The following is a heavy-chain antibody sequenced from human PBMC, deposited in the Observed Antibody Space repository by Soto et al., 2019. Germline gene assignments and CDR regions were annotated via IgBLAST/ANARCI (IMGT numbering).Heavy chain of an antibody. CDR2: INPNSGGT. CDR1: GYTFTGYY. D-gene: IGHD2-15*01. J-gene: IGHJ5*02. CDR3: ARGGELYCSGGSCYSWFDP. Sequence: QVQLVQSGAEVKKPGASVKVSCKASGYTFTGYYMHWVRQAPGQGLEWMGWINPNSGGTNYAQKFQGGVTRTRDTSISTAYMELSRLRSDDTAVYYCARGGELYCSGGSCYSWFDPWGQGTLVTVSS. V-gene: IGHV1-2*02.